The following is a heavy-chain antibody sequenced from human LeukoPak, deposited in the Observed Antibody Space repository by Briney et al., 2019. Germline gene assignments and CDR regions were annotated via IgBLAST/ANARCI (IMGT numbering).Heavy chain of an antibody. Sequence: GASVKVSCKASGYTFTSYGISWVRQAPGQGLEWMGWISAYNGNTNYAQKLQGRVTMTTDTSTSTAYMELRSLRSDDTAVYYCAGFEGGGSYYDSSAFDYWGQGTLVTVSS. V-gene: IGHV1-18*01. D-gene: IGHD3-22*01. CDR2: ISAYNGNT. CDR3: AGFEGGGSYYDSSAFDY. CDR1: GYTFTSYG. J-gene: IGHJ4*02.